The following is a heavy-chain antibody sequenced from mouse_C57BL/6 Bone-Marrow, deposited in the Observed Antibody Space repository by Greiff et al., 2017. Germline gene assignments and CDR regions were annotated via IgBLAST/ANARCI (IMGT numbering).Heavy chain of an antibody. J-gene: IGHJ4*01. D-gene: IGHD2-4*01. CDR3: ARQRLRLYYAVDY. Sequence: EVQLVESGGDLVKPGGSLKLSCAVSGFTFSSYGMSWVRQTPDKRLEWVATISSGGSYTYYPDSVKGRFTISRDTDKNTLYLQMSSLKSEDTAMYYCARQRLRLYYAVDYWGQGTSVTVSS. V-gene: IGHV5-6*01. CDR1: GFTFSSYG. CDR2: ISSGGSYT.